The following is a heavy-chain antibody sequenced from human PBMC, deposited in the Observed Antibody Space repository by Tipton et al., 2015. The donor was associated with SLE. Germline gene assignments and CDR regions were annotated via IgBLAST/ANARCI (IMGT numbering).Heavy chain of an antibody. Sequence: TLSLTCTVSGDSISNGDDYWSWIRQPPGKGLEWIGNIYYGGGTYYNPSLESRVTISLDTSKNQFSLKLNSVTAADTAAYYCARVSGGIAYMDVWGKGTTVTFSS. J-gene: IGHJ6*03. CDR2: IYYGGGT. V-gene: IGHV4-31*03. CDR3: ARVSGGIAYMDV. CDR1: GDSISNGDDY. D-gene: IGHD6-13*01.